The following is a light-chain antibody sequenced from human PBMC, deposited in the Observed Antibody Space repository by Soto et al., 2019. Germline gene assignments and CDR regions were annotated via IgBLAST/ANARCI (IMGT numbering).Light chain of an antibody. CDR2: GTS. V-gene: IGKV3-20*01. CDR1: QSVSSSY. CDR3: QQYGSLVT. Sequence: IVLTQSPGTLSLSPGERATLSCRASQSVSSSYLAWYQHKPGRAPRLLIDGTSSRATGIPDRFSGSGSGTDFTLTISRLEPEDLAVYYCQQYGSLVTVGQGTKVEI. J-gene: IGKJ1*01.